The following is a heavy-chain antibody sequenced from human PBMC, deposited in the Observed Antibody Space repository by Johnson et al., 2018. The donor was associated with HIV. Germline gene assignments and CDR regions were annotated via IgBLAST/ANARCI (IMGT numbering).Heavy chain of an antibody. CDR1: GFTFSSYG. J-gene: IGHJ3*02. CDR2: IRYDGTNK. Sequence: QVQLVESGGGVVQPGGSLRLSCAASGFTFSSYGMHWVRQAPGKGLEWVAFIRYDGTNKYYADSVNGRFTISRDNSKNTLDLQMNSLRVEDAAVYYCATSTASDAFDIWGQGTIVTVSS. V-gene: IGHV3-30*02. D-gene: IGHD1-1*01. CDR3: ATSTASDAFDI.